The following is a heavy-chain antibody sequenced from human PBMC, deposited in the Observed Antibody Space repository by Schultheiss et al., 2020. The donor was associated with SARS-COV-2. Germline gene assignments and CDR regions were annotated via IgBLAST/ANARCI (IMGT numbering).Heavy chain of an antibody. CDR2: IIPIFGTA. J-gene: IGHJ6*02. CDR1: GGTFSSYA. Sequence: SVKVSCKASGGTFSSYAISWVRQAPGQGLEWMGGIIPIFGTANYAQKFQGRVTITADESTSTVQMELNSLRSEDAAVYYCARGMITIWGVIIISISNYYYYYCMDVWGQGTTVTVSS. D-gene: IGHD3-16*02. V-gene: IGHV1-69*13. CDR3: ARGMITIWGVIIISISNYYYYYCMDV.